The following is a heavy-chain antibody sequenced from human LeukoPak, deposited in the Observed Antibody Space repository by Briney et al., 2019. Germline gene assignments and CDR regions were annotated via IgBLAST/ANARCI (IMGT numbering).Heavy chain of an antibody. CDR1: GGSISSYY. Sequence: SETLSLTCTVSGGSISSYYWSWIRQPPGKGLEWIGYIYYSGSTNYNPSLKSRVTVSVDTSKNQFSLKLSSVTAADTAVYYCAKSAVRGLEGRIDPWGQGTLVTVSS. CDR3: AKSAVRGLEGRIDP. J-gene: IGHJ5*02. D-gene: IGHD3-10*01. CDR2: IYYSGST. V-gene: IGHV4-59*01.